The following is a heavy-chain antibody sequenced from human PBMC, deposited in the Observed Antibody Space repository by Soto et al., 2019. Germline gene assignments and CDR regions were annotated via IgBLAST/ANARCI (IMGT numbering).Heavy chain of an antibody. D-gene: IGHD5-18*01. Sequence: PSETLSLTCTVSGGSISSSSYYWGWIRQPPGKGLEWIGSIYYSGSTYYNPSLKSRVTISVDTSKNQFSLKLSSVTAADTAVYYCARIRSDSYGYEAWWRSRLFIDYWGQGTLVTVSS. CDR3: ARIRSDSYGYEAWWRSRLFIDY. CDR1: GGSISSSSYY. CDR2: IYYSGST. V-gene: IGHV4-39*01. J-gene: IGHJ4*02.